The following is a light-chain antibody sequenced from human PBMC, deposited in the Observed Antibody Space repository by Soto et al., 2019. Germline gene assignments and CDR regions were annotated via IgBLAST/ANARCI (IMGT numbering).Light chain of an antibody. J-gene: IGKJ1*01. CDR3: QQYGSSPRT. V-gene: IGKV3-20*01. Sequence: EIVLTQSPGTLSLPPGERATLTCRASQSISNSYLAWHQQKPGQAPRLLIYAASNRATGIPDRFSGSGSGTDFTLTINRLEPEDFAVYYCQQYGSSPRTFGQGTKVEIK. CDR2: AAS. CDR1: QSISNSY.